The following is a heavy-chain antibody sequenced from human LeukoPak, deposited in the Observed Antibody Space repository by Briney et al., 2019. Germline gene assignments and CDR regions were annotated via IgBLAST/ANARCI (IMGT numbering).Heavy chain of an antibody. CDR1: GFTFSSYA. V-gene: IGHV3-23*01. CDR3: AKVSRGYSYGYEFDY. J-gene: IGHJ4*02. CDR2: ISGSGGST. D-gene: IGHD5-18*01. Sequence: GGSLRLSCAASGFTFSSYAMSWVRQAPGKGLEWVSAISGSGGSTYYADSVKGRFTISRDNSKNTLYLQMNSLRAEDMAVYYCAKVSRGYSYGYEFDYWGQGTLVTVSS.